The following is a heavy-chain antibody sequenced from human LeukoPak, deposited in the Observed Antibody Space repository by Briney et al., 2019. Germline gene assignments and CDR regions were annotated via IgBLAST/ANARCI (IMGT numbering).Heavy chain of an antibody. CDR1: GYSISSGSYY. Sequence: SETLSLTCTVSGYSISSGSYYWGWIRQPPGKGLEWLGSIYYSGSTYHNPSLKSRVTISVDTSKNQFSLKLTSVTAADTAVYYWARHAAGSGWYPVDYWGQGTLVTVSS. J-gene: IGHJ4*02. D-gene: IGHD6-19*01. CDR3: ARHAAGSGWYPVDY. CDR2: IYYSGST. V-gene: IGHV4-39*01.